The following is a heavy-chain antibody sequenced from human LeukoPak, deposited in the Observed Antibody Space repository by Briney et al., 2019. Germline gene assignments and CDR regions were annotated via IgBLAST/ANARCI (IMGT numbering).Heavy chain of an antibody. Sequence: GASVKVSCKASGYTFTGYYMHWVRQAPGQGLEWMGWINPNNGGTNYAQKFQGRVTMTRDTSISTAYMELSRLRSDDTAVYYCARSVVVVAAISFDYWGQGTLVTVSS. J-gene: IGHJ4*02. CDR2: INPNNGGT. CDR3: ARSVVVVAAISFDY. CDR1: GYTFTGYY. V-gene: IGHV1-2*02. D-gene: IGHD2-15*01.